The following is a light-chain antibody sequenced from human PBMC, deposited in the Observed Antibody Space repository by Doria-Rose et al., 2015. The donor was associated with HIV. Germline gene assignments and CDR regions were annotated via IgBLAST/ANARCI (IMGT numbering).Light chain of an antibody. Sequence: TQSPLSLSVTPGQPASISCRSSQSLVTSAGKTYLYWYLQKPGQSPQLLIYEVSNRFSGVPDRFSGSGSGTDCTLKISRVEPEDFGVYYCMQTILLPFTFGPGTTVDIK. CDR3: MQTILLPFT. CDR1: QSLVTSAGKTY. V-gene: IGKV2D-29*02. CDR2: EVS. J-gene: IGKJ3*01.